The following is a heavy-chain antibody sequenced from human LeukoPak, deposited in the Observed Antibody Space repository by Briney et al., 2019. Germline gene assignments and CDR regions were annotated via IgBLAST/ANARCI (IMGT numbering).Heavy chain of an antibody. V-gene: IGHV1-2*02. Sequence: ASVKVSCKASGYTFTGYYMHWVRQAPGQGLEWMGWINPNSGGTNYAQKFQGRVTMTRDTSNSTAYMELRRLRSDDTAVLYCARDLTYYYDSSGSRNYYYGMDVWGQGTTVTVSS. CDR1: GYTFTGYY. CDR2: INPNSGGT. J-gene: IGHJ6*02. CDR3: ARDLTYYYDSSGSRNYYYGMDV. D-gene: IGHD3-22*01.